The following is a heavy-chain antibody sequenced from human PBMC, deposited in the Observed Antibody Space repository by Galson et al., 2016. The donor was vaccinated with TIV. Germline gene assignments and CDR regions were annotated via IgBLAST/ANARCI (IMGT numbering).Heavy chain of an antibody. CDR3: ARGVTRFGLIRPAPYDY. J-gene: IGHJ4*02. D-gene: IGHD2-2*01. CDR1: GGSISSSY. CDR2: ISHSGTT. V-gene: IGHV4-59*12. Sequence: ETLSLTCTVSGGSISSSYWRWIRQPPGKGLELIGYISHSGTTNYKYSLKSRATISVDTSKNQMSLRLTSVTAADTAFYYCARGVTRFGLIRPAPYDYWGQGTLVTGSA.